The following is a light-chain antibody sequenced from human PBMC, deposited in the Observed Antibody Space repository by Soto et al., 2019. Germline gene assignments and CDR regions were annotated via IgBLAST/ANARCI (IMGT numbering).Light chain of an antibody. CDR1: QSVSSRY. CDR2: AAS. J-gene: IGKJ4*01. CDR3: QQYYTSPVT. Sequence: EIVLTQSPGTLSLSPGERATLSCRASQSVSSRYVAWYEQKPGQAPRLLMYAASSRATGVPDRFSGSGSGTDFTLTISRLQPEDFAVYYCQQYYTSPVTFGGGPRWRSN. V-gene: IGKV3-20*01.